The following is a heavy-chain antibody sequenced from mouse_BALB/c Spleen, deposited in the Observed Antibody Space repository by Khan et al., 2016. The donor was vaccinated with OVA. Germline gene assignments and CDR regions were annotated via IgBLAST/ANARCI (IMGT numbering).Heavy chain of an antibody. CDR3: ARRSV. J-gene: IGHJ1*01. CDR1: GHSITSDYA. CDR2: IHYSGST. Sequence: EVQLVESGPGLVKPSQSLTLTFTVTGHSITSDYAWNWIRQFPGSKLEWMGYIHYSGSTSYNPSLKIRISITRDTSKNQFFLQLNSVTTEDTATYYCARRSVWGAGTTVTVSS. V-gene: IGHV3-2*02.